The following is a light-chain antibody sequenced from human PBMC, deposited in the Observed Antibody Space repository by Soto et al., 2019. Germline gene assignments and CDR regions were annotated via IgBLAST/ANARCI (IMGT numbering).Light chain of an antibody. CDR3: QQYNSYWT. V-gene: IGKV1-5*03. CDR2: KAS. Sequence: DIQMTQSPSSLSASVGDRVTITCRASQGISSWLVWYQQKPGKAPKLLIYKASSLESGVPSRFSGSGSGTEFTLTISSLQPDDFATYYCQQYNSYWTFGQGTKV. J-gene: IGKJ1*01. CDR1: QGISSW.